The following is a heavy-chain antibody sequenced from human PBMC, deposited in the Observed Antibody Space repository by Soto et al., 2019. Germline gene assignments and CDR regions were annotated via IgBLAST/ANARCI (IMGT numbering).Heavy chain of an antibody. Sequence: EVQLVESGGGLVQPGRSLRLSCAASGFTFDDYAIHWVRQTPGKGLEWVSGISWNGDATGYADSVKGRFTISRDNAKNSLSLQTNSLRTEATAIYYCAILPLYGTGFDCWGQGTLVTVSS. J-gene: IGHJ4*02. CDR3: AILPLYGTGFDC. CDR1: GFTFDDYA. D-gene: IGHD3-10*01. CDR2: ISWNGDAT. V-gene: IGHV3-9*01.